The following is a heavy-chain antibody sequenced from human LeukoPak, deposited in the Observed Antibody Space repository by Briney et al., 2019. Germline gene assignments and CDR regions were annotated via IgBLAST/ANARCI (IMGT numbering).Heavy chain of an antibody. V-gene: IGHV3-30*02. CDR1: GFTFSGFG. D-gene: IGHD3-16*01. CDR3: AKDWGEYFDYVWGSFTSFDS. J-gene: IGHJ4*02. CDR2: IRYDGINK. Sequence: GGSLRLSCAASGFTFSGFGMHWVRQAPGKGLEWVTFIRYDGINKYYADSVKGRFTISGDNSKNTVYLQMNSLRAEDTAVYYCAKDWGEYFDYVWGSFTSFDSWGQGTLVTVSS.